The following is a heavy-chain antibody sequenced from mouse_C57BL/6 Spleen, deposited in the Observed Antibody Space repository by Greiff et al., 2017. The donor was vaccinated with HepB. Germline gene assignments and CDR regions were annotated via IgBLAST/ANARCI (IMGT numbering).Heavy chain of an antibody. J-gene: IGHJ2*01. V-gene: IGHV1-80*01. CDR1: GYAFSSYW. CDR2: IYPGDGDT. CDR3: ARTGYYGSSYDY. D-gene: IGHD1-1*01. Sequence: QVQLQQSGAEPVKPGASVKISCKASGYAFSSYWMNWVKQRPGKGLEWIGQIYPGDGDTNYNGKFKGKATLTADKSSSTAYMQLSSLTSEDSAVYFCARTGYYGSSYDYWGQGTTLTVSS.